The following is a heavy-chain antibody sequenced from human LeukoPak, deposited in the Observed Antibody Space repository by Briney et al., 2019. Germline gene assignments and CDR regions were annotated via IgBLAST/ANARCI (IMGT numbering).Heavy chain of an antibody. CDR3: ARAPVTSCRGAYCYPFDY. D-gene: IGHD2-21*01. J-gene: IGHJ4*02. Sequence: GGSLRLSCTVSGFTVSSNSMSWVRQAPGKGLEWVSATSSSDAGTYYADSVRGRFTISRDNSKNTLYLQMNSLRAEDAAVYYCARAPVTSCRGAYCYPFDYWGQGTLVTVSS. CDR2: TSSSDAGT. CDR1: GFTVSSNS. V-gene: IGHV3-23*01.